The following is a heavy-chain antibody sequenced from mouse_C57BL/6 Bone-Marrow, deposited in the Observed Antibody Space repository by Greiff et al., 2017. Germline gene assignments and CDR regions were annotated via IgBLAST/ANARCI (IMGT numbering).Heavy chain of an antibody. CDR1: GFNIKDDY. J-gene: IGHJ4*01. D-gene: IGHD2-3*01. V-gene: IGHV14-4*01. Sequence: VQLQQSGAELVRPGASVKLSCTASGFNIKDDYMHWVKQRPEQGLEWIGWIVPENGDTEYAAKFQGKATITADPSSNTAYLQRSSLTSEDTAVYYCTTDGCYAMDYWGQGTSVTVSS. CDR3: TTDGCYAMDY. CDR2: IVPENGDT.